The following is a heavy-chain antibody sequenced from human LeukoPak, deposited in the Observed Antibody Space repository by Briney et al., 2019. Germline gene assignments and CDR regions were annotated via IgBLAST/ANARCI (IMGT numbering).Heavy chain of an antibody. CDR3: AKDRGALGELLAIFDN. CDR2: ISGGGGST. V-gene: IGHV3-23*01. Sequence: GGSLRLSCAASGFTFTSYSMNWVRQAPGKGLEWVSTISGGGGSTYYADSVKGRFTISRDNSKNTLYLQVNSLRAEDTAVYYCAKDRGALGELLAIFDNWGQGTLVTVSS. D-gene: IGHD3-10*01. J-gene: IGHJ4*02. CDR1: GFTFTSYS.